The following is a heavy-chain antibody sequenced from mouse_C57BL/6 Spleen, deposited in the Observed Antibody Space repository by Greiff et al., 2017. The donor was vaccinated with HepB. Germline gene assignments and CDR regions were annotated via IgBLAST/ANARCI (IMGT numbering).Heavy chain of an antibody. J-gene: IGHJ1*03. CDR2: IWSGGST. CDR3: ARLNWDVWYFDV. V-gene: IGHV2-2*01. D-gene: IGHD4-1*01. CDR1: GFSFTSYG. Sequence: QVQLQQSGPGLVQPSQSLSITCTVSGFSFTSYGVHWVRQSPGKGLEWLGVIWSGGSTDYNAAFISRLSISKDNSKSQVFFKMNSLQADDTAIYYCARLNWDVWYFDVWGTGTTVTVSS.